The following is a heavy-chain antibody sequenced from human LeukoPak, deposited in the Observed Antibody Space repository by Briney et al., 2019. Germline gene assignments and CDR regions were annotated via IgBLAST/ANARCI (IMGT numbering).Heavy chain of an antibody. Sequence: ASVKVSCKAFGYTFTSYGISWVRQAPGQGLEWMGWISAYNGNTNYAQKLQGRVTMTTDTSTSTAYMELRSLRSDDTAVYYCARDRHDYDILTGYYNLDAFDIWGQGTMVTVSS. J-gene: IGHJ3*02. V-gene: IGHV1-18*04. CDR3: ARDRHDYDILTGYYNLDAFDI. CDR1: GYTFTSYG. D-gene: IGHD3-9*01. CDR2: ISAYNGNT.